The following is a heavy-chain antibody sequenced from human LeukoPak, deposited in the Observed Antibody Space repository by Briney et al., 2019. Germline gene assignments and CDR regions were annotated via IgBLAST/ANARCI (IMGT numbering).Heavy chain of an antibody. V-gene: IGHV5-51*01. D-gene: IGHD4-17*01. CDR1: GYSFTSYW. J-gene: IGHJ5*02. CDR2: IYPGDSDT. Sequence: GESLKISCKGSGYSFTSYWIGWVRQMPGKGLEWMGIIYPGDSDTRYSPSFQGHVTISADKSISTACLQWSSLKASDTAMYYCARRDDYGDYEEWFDPWGQGTLVTVSS. CDR3: ARRDDYGDYEEWFDP.